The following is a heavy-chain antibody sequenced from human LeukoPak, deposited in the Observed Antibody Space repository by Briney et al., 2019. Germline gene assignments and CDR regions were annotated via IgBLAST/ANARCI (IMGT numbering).Heavy chain of an antibody. D-gene: IGHD3-10*01. J-gene: IGHJ6*03. CDR2: ISPNSGGT. CDR1: GYTFIGYY. V-gene: IGHV1-2*02. Sequence: ASVKVSCKASGYTFIGYYMHGVRQAPGQGLEWMGWISPNSGGTNYAQNFQARVTMTRNTSISTAYMELSGLRADDTAVYYCARTYMIRGDMDVWGEGTPVTVSS. CDR3: ARTYMIRGDMDV.